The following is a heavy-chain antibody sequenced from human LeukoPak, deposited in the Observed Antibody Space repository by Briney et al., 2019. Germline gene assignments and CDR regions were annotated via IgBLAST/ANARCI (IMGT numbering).Heavy chain of an antibody. V-gene: IGHV3-21*01. CDR1: GFTFSSYS. Sequence: GGSLRLSCAASGFTFSSYSMNWVRQAPGKGLEWVSSISSSSSYIYYADSVKGRFTISRDNAKNSLYLQMNSLRAEDTAVYYCARDPLDIAVAGGGYWGQGTLVTVSS. CDR2: ISSSSSYI. CDR3: ARDPLDIAVAGGGY. J-gene: IGHJ4*02. D-gene: IGHD6-19*01.